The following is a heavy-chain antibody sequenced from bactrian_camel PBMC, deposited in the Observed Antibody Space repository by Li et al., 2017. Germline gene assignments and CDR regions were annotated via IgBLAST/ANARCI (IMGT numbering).Heavy chain of an antibody. CDR2: ISPNGVST. D-gene: IGHD6*01. V-gene: IGHV3S1*01. CDR1: KLTYSGGC. J-gene: IGHJ6*01. Sequence: HVQLVESGGGSVQAGGTLRLSCTASKLTYSGGCMGWFRQAPGKEREGVTAISPNGVSTIYADSVKGRFTISRDNSKNTLYLQMNSLKPEDTAIYYCAAEPRQHESCVGSVVAIWAFGTTGQGTQVTVS. CDR3: AAEPRQHESCVGSVVAIWAFGT.